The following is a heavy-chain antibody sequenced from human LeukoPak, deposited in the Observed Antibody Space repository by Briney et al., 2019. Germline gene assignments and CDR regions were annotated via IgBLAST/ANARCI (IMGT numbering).Heavy chain of an antibody. D-gene: IGHD4-11*01. J-gene: IGHJ4*02. Sequence: GRSLRLSFAASGFTFSCYGMHGVRQAPGKGLQWVAGISYDGSSEYYADSVNGRFIISRDNSKNTLYLQVNRLRAEDTAVYYCERYYSNSLDYWGQGALVTVSS. CDR2: ISYDGSSE. V-gene: IGHV3-30*03. CDR3: ERYYSNSLDY. CDR1: GFTFSCYG.